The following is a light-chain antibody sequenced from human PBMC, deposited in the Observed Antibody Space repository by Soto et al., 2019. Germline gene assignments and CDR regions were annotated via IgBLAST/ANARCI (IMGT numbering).Light chain of an antibody. J-gene: IGLJ1*01. CDR3: SSYTNSNTLV. CDR1: SSDVGGYNY. CDR2: DVD. Sequence: QSALTQPASVSGSPGQSITISCTGTSSDVGGYNYVSWYQQYPGKAPKLMIYDVDTRPSGVSNRFSGSKSVNTASLTISGLQADDEADYYCSSYTNSNTLVFGSGTKLTVL. V-gene: IGLV2-14*01.